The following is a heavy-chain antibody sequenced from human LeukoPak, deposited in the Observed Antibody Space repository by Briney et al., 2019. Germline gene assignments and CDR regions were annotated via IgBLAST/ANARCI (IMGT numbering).Heavy chain of an antibody. CDR2: ISGSGGST. V-gene: IGHV3-23*01. CDR1: GFTFSSYE. CDR3: AKGQGQDYYDSSGYYFTFQH. J-gene: IGHJ1*01. D-gene: IGHD3-22*01. Sequence: GGSLRLSCAASGFTFSSYEMNWVRQAPGKGLEWVSAISGSGGSTYYADSVKGRFTLSRDHSKNTLYLQMNSLRAEDTAVYYCAKGQGQDYYDSSGYYFTFQHWGQGTLVTVSS.